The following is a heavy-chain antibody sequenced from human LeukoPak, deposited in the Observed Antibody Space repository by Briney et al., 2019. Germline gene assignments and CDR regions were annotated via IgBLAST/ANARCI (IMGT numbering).Heavy chain of an antibody. J-gene: IGHJ5*02. CDR3: ARITYDFWSGYYMPDDP. CDR1: GYTFTSYG. D-gene: IGHD3-3*01. CDR2: ISIYNGNT. V-gene: IGHV1-18*01. Sequence: GASVKVSCKASGYTFTSYGISWVRQAPGQGLEWMGLISIYNGNTDYAQKLRGRVTMTTDTSTSTAYMELRSLRSDDTAVYYCARITYDFWSGYYMPDDPWGQGTLVTVSS.